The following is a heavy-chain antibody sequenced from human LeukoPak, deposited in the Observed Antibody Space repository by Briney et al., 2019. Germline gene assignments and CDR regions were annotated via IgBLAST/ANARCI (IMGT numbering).Heavy chain of an antibody. CDR2: ISSSSSYI. J-gene: IGHJ3*02. Sequence: PGGSLRLSCAASGFTFSSYEMNWVRQAPGKGLEWVSSISSSSSYIYYADSVKGRFTISRDNAKNSLYLQMNSLRAEDTAVYHCATHTMVRGVVAFDIWGQGTMVTVSS. CDR1: GFTFSSYE. D-gene: IGHD3-10*01. V-gene: IGHV3-21*01. CDR3: ATHTMVRGVVAFDI.